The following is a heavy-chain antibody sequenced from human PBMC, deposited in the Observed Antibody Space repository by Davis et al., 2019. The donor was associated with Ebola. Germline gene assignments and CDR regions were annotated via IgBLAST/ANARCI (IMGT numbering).Heavy chain of an antibody. V-gene: IGHV4-59*12. Sequence: PSETLSLTCTVSGGSISSYYWSWIRQPPGKGLEWIGYIYYSGSTNYNPSLKSRVTISVDTSKNQFSLKLSSVTAADTAVYYCARGPRPPPRYYYYGMDVWGQGTTVTVSS. J-gene: IGHJ6*02. CDR2: IYYSGST. CDR3: ARGPRPPPRYYYYGMDV. CDR1: GGSISSYY.